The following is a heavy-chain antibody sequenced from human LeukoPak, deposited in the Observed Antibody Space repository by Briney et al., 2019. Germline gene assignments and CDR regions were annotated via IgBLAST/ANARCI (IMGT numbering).Heavy chain of an antibody. Sequence: SETLSLTCAVYGGSFSGYYWSWIRQPPGKGLEWIGEINHSGSTNYNPSLKSRVTISVDTSKNQFSLKLSSVTAADTAVYYCARVYYDILTGYFGWFDPWGQGTLVTVSS. V-gene: IGHV4-34*01. CDR1: GGSFSGYY. J-gene: IGHJ5*02. CDR2: INHSGST. D-gene: IGHD3-9*01. CDR3: ARVYYDILTGYFGWFDP.